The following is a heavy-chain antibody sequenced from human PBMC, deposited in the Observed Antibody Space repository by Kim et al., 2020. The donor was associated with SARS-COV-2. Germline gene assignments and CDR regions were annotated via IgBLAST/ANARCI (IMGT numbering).Heavy chain of an antibody. V-gene: IGHV3-23*01. CDR1: GFTFSSYA. Sequence: GGSLRLSCAASGFTFSSYAMSWVRQAPGKGLEWVSAISGSGGSTYYADSVKGRFTISRDNSKNTLYLQMNSLRAEDTAVYYCAKVELVPGYSSSWFGSGEDYYYGMDVWGQGTTVTVSS. CDR2: ISGSGGST. J-gene: IGHJ6*02. CDR3: AKVELVPGYSSSWFGSGEDYYYGMDV. D-gene: IGHD6-13*01.